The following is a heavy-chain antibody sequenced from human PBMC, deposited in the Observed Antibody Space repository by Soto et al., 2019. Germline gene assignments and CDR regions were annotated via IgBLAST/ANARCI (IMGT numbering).Heavy chain of an antibody. J-gene: IGHJ4*02. CDR3: AREKGIRTGTTHLGY. CDR2: INAGNGNT. V-gene: IGHV1-3*01. CDR1: GYTFTSYA. Sequence: ASVKVSCKASGYTFTSYAMHWVRQAPGQRLEWMRWINAGNGNTKYSQKFQGRVTITRDTSASTAYMERSSLRSEDTAVYYCAREKGIRTGTTHLGYWGQGTLVTVSS. D-gene: IGHD1-7*01.